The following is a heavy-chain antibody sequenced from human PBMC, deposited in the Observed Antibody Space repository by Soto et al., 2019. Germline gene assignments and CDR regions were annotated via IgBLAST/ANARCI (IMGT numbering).Heavy chain of an antibody. CDR3: AKDHTRTVRITMIVVVITPPDN. Sequence: PGGSLRLSCAASGFTFSSYGMHWVRQAPGKGLEWVAVISYDGSNKYYADSVKGRFTISRDNSKNTLYLQMNSLRAEDTAVYYCAKDHTRTVRITMIVVVITPPDNWGQGTLVTVSS. D-gene: IGHD3-22*01. CDR1: GFTFSSYG. CDR2: ISYDGSNK. J-gene: IGHJ4*02. V-gene: IGHV3-30*18.